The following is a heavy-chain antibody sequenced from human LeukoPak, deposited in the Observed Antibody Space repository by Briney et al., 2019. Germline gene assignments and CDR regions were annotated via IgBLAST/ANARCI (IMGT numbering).Heavy chain of an antibody. D-gene: IGHD1-26*01. V-gene: IGHV4-34*01. J-gene: IGHJ3*02. CDR2: IYYSGST. CDR3: ARLWGEWERRTAFDI. CDR1: GGSFSGYY. Sequence: SETLSLTCAVYGGSFSGYYWSWIRQPPGKGLEWIGSIYYSGSTYYNPSLKSRVTISVDTSKNQFSLKLSSVTAADTAVYYCARLWGEWERRTAFDIWGQGTMVTVSS.